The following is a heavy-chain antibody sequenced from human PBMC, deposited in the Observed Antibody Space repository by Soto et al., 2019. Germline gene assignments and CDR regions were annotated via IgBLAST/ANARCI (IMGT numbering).Heavy chain of an antibody. V-gene: IGHV4-34*12. CDR1: GGSFSAYY. CDR3: ARQIAAAGSVYFDY. D-gene: IGHD6-13*01. J-gene: IGHJ4*02. Sequence: SETLSLTCAVYGGSFSAYYWSWVRQPPGKGLEWIGEIIHSESTKYNPSLKSRVTISVDTSKNQFSLKLSSVTAADTAVYYCARQIAAAGSVYFDYWGQGTLVTVSS. CDR2: IIHSEST.